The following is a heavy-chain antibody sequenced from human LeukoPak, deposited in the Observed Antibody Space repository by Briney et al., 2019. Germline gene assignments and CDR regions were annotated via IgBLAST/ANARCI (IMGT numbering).Heavy chain of an antibody. CDR3: ARASAVLTTHFNA. D-gene: IGHD4-11*01. CDR1: GYSFTNYG. CDR2: ISGSNGNA. J-gene: IGHJ4*02. Sequence: ASVKVSCKASGYSFTNYGISWVRQAPGQGLEWMGWISGSNGNANCAQILQDRVSLTTDTSTSTAYMELRSLRSDDTAVYYCARASAVLTTHFNAWGQGTLVMVSS. V-gene: IGHV1-18*01.